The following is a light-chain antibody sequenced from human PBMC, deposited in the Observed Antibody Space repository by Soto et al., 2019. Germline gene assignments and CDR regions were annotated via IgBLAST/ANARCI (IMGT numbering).Light chain of an antibody. J-gene: IGLJ3*02. CDR3: STWDDSLNGWV. V-gene: IGLV1-40*01. CDR1: RSNIGAGYD. CDR2: ANT. Sequence: QSVLTQPPSVSGATGQRVTISCTGSRSNIGAGYDVHWYQHFPGTSPKLIIHANTDRPSGVPDRFSGSKSGTSASLAIAGLQAEDESDYYCSTWDDSLNGWVFGGGTKLTVL.